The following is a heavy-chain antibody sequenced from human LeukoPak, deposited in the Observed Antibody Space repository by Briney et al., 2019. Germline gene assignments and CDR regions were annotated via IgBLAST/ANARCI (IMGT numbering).Heavy chain of an antibody. CDR2: INPNSGGT. Sequence: ASVKVSCKASGYTFTSLDINWVRQATGQGLEWMGWINPNSGGTNYAQKFQGRVTMTRDTSISTAYMELSRLRSDDTAVYYCALLDYCSSTSCYSYYYMDVWGKGTTVTVSS. V-gene: IGHV1-2*02. CDR1: GYTFTSLD. J-gene: IGHJ6*03. D-gene: IGHD2-2*01. CDR3: ALLDYCSSTSCYSYYYMDV.